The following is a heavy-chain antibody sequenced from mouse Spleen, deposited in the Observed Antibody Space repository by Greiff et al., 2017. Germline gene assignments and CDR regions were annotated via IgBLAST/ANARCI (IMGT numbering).Heavy chain of an antibody. J-gene: IGHJ3*01. CDR3: ARLGMAY. Sequence: VKLKQPGAELVKPGASVKLSCKASGYTFTSYWMQWVKQRPGQGLEWIGEIDPSDSYTNYNQKFKGKATLTVDTSSSTAYMQLSSLTSEDSAVYYCARLGMAYWGQGTLVTVSA. V-gene: IGHV1-50*01. CDR1: GYTFTSYW. D-gene: IGHD4-1*01. CDR2: IDPSDSYT.